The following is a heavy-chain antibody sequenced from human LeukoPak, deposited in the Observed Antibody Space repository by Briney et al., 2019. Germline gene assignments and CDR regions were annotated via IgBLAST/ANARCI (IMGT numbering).Heavy chain of an antibody. CDR1: GGSISSYY. Sequence: SETLSLTCTVSGGSISSYYWSWIRQPPGKGLEWIGYIYYSGSTNYNPSLKRRVTISVDTSKNQFSLKLSSVTAADTAVYYCARGFRYSGYTFDYWGQGTLVTVSS. D-gene: IGHD5-12*01. CDR3: ARGFRYSGYTFDY. CDR2: IYYSGST. J-gene: IGHJ4*02. V-gene: IGHV4-59*01.